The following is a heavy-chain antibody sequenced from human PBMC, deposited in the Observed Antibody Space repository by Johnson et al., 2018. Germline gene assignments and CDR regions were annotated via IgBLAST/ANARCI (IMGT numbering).Heavy chain of an antibody. CDR1: GFTFSSYW. Sequence: LLESGGGLVQPGGSLRLSCAASGFTFSSYWMHWVRQAPGNGLVWVSRINSDGSSTSYADSVKGRFTISRDHAKNTLYLQMNRLSAADTAVYYCASASTVVTPWDYYYDMDVWGKGTTVTVSS. D-gene: IGHD4-23*01. CDR2: INSDGSST. J-gene: IGHJ6*03. V-gene: IGHV3-74*02. CDR3: ASASTVVTPWDYYYDMDV.